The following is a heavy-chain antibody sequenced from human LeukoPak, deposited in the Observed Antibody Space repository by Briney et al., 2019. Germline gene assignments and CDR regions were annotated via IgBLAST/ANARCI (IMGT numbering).Heavy chain of an antibody. CDR3: ARRVGYGAYSGSFDFDY. D-gene: IGHD1-26*01. Sequence: ASVKVSCTASGYTFTSYGISWVRQAPGQGLEWMGWISAYNGNTNYAQKLQGRVTMTTDTSTSTAYMELRSLRSDDTAVYYCARRVGYGAYSGSFDFDYWGQGTLVTVSS. CDR2: ISAYNGNT. V-gene: IGHV1-18*01. J-gene: IGHJ4*02. CDR1: GYTFTSYG.